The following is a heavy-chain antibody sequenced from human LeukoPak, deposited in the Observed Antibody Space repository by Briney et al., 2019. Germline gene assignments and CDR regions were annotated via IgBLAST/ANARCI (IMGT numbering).Heavy chain of an antibody. CDR1: GFTFDDYA. Sequence: PGRSLRLSCAASGFTFDDYAMHWVRQAPGKGLEWVSGISWNSGSIGYADSVKGRFTISRDNAKNSLYLQMNSLRAEDMALYYCAKGYCSSTSCYTGYYFYMDVWGKGTTVTVSS. D-gene: IGHD2-2*02. CDR3: AKGYCSSTSCYTGYYFYMDV. V-gene: IGHV3-9*03. CDR2: ISWNSGSI. J-gene: IGHJ6*03.